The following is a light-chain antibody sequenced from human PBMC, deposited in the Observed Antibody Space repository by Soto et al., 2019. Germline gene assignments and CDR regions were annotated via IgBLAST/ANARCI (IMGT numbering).Light chain of an antibody. V-gene: IGKV1-39*01. Sequence: DLEVSRTPKTLSASVRDRITITCRASQSISNHLNWYQQKPGKGPNLLIYAASSLQRGVPSRFSGSGSGRDFTLAISSLQPEDFATYYCQHTYSYPAFAQGTRMELK. CDR2: AAS. J-gene: IGKJ5*01. CDR3: QHTYSYPA. CDR1: QSISNH.